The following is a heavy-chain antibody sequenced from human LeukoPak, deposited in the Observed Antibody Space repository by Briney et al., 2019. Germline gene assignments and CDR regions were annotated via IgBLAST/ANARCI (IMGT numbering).Heavy chain of an antibody. CDR1: GFTFDDYA. Sequence: GRSLRLSCAASGFTFDDYAMHWVRQAPGKGLEWVSGISWNSGSIGYADSVKGRFTIPRDNAKNSLYLQMNSLRAEDTALYYCAKDTGYSSGWYDYWGQGTLVTVSS. J-gene: IGHJ4*02. V-gene: IGHV3-9*01. CDR3: AKDTGYSSGWYDY. D-gene: IGHD6-19*01. CDR2: ISWNSGSI.